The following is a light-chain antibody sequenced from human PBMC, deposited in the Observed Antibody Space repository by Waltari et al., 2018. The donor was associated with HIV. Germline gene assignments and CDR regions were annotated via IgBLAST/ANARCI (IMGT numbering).Light chain of an antibody. CDR1: SSDVGGYNF. CDR2: EVR. V-gene: IGLV2-14*01. J-gene: IGLJ2*01. CDR3: SSYTSSSTLV. Sequence: QSALTQPASVSGSPGQSITISCTGTSSDVGGYNFVSGFPHHPGKAPKVMIYEVRNRPSGVSNRFSGSKSGNTAALTISGLQAEDEADYYCSSYTSSSTLVFGGGTKLTVL.